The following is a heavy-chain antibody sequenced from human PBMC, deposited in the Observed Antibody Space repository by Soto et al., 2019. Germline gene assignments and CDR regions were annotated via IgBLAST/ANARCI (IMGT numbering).Heavy chain of an antibody. Sequence: GGSLRLSCAASGFTFSSYAMSWVRQAPGKGLEWVSAISGSGGSTYYADSVKGRFTISRDNSKNTLYLQMNSLRAEDTAVYYCAKGWGNYDYIWGSYRFFDYWGQGTLVTVSS. CDR2: ISGSGGST. J-gene: IGHJ4*02. CDR3: AKGWGNYDYIWGSYRFFDY. D-gene: IGHD3-16*02. V-gene: IGHV3-23*01. CDR1: GFTFSSYA.